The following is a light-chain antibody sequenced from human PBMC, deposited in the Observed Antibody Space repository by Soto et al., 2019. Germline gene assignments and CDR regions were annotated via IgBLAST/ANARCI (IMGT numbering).Light chain of an antibody. CDR1: SSDVGSYNR. J-gene: IGLJ2*01. V-gene: IGLV2-18*02. Sequence: QSALTQPPSVSGSPGQSVTISCTGTSSDVGSYNRVSWYQQPPGTAPKLMIYEVSNRPSGVPDRFSGSKSGNTASLTISGLQPEDEADYHCSSYTSSSTLLFGGGTKLTVL. CDR2: EVS. CDR3: SSYTSSSTLL.